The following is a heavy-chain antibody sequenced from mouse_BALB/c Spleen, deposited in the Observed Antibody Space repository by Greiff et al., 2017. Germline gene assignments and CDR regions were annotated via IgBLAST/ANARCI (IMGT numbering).Heavy chain of an antibody. D-gene: IGHD4-1*01. J-gene: IGHJ3*01. CDR2: IRLKSNNYAT. V-gene: IGHV6-6*02. CDR3: TSLGTWFAY. Sequence: EVKLMESGGGLVQPGGSMKLSCVASGFTFSNYWMNWVRQSPEKGLEWVAEIRLKSNNYATHYAESVKGRFTISRDDSKSSVYLQMNNLRAEDTGIYYCTSLGTWFAYWGQGTLVTVSA. CDR1: GFTFSNYW.